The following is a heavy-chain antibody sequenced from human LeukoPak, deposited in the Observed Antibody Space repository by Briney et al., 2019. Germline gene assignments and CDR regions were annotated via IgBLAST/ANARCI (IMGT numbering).Heavy chain of an antibody. CDR2: MNPNSGNT. V-gene: IGHV1-8*01. J-gene: IGHJ4*02. D-gene: IGHD4-17*01. CDR3: ARYGTRYYFDY. CDR1: GYTFTSYD. Sequence: GASVKVSCKASGYTFTSYDINWVRQATGQGLEWMGWMNPNSGNTGYAQKFQGRVTMTTDTSTSTAYMELRSLRSDDTAVYYCARYGTRYYFDYWGQGTLVTVSS.